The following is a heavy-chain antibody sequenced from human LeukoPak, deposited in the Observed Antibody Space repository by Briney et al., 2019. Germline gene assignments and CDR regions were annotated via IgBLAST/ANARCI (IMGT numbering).Heavy chain of an antibody. J-gene: IGHJ5*02. CDR2: IYYSGST. CDR1: GGSISSYY. Sequence: SETLSLTCTVSGGSISSYYWSWIRQPPGKGLEWIGYIYYSGSTNYNPSLKSRVTISVDTSKNQFSLKLSSVTAADTAVYYCARVGGSGSYLHWFDPWGQGTLVTVSS. V-gene: IGHV4-59*01. CDR3: ARVGGSGSYLHWFDP. D-gene: IGHD3-10*01.